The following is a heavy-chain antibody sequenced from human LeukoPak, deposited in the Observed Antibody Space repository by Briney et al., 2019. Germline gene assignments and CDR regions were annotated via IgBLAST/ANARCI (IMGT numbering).Heavy chain of an antibody. CDR1: GFTFNSNA. J-gene: IGHJ4*02. D-gene: IGHD3-10*01. Sequence: QSGGSLRLSCAASGFTFNSNAMHWVRQAPGKGLEWVAVISYDGYNKYYADSVKGRFTISRDNSKNTLYLEMNSLRAEDTAVYYCVRDRFGGSGNGPFDYWGQGTLVTVSS. CDR2: ISYDGYNK. V-gene: IGHV3-30-3*01. CDR3: VRDRFGGSGNGPFDY.